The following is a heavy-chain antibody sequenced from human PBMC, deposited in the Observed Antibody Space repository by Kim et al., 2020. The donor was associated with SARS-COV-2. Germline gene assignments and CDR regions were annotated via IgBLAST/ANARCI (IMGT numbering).Heavy chain of an antibody. CDR2: IIPIFGTA. Sequence: SVKVSCKASGGTFSSYAISWVRQAPGQGLEWMGGIIPIFGTANYAQKFQGRVTITADESTSTAYMELSSLRSEDTAVYYCASSYDSSGYYPSLFDYWGQGTLVTVSS. J-gene: IGHJ4*02. D-gene: IGHD3-22*01. V-gene: IGHV1-69*13. CDR3: ASSYDSSGYYPSLFDY. CDR1: GGTFSSYA.